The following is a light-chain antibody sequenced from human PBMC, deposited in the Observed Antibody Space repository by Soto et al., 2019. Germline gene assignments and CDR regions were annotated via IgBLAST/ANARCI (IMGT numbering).Light chain of an antibody. J-gene: IGKJ5*01. CDR1: QSFSSSY. CDR2: AAS. V-gene: IGKV3-20*01. Sequence: DIVLTQSPGTLSLSPGERATLSCRASQSFSSSYLAWYQQKPGQAPRLLIYAASSRATGIPARFSGSGSGTEFTLTISRLQSEDFAVYYCQQYNNWPPITFGQGTRLEIK. CDR3: QQYNNWPPIT.